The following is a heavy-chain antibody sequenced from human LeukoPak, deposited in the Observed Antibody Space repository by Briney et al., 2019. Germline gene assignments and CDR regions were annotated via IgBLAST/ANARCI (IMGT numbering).Heavy chain of an antibody. CDR1: GDSISNNSYY. CDR2: IYYSGST. CDR3: ARVGGEFFDY. D-gene: IGHD3-10*01. V-gene: IGHV4-39*07. Sequence: SSETLSLTCTVSGDSISNNSYYWGWIRQPPGQGLEWIGSIYYSGSTYYNPSLKSRVTISVDTSKNQFSLKLSSVTAADTAVYYCARVGGEFFDYWGQGTLVTVSS. J-gene: IGHJ4*02.